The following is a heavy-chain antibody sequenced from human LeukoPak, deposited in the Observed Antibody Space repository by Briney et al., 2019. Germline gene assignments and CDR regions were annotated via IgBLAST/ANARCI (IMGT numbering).Heavy chain of an antibody. CDR2: ISYDGSNK. CDR3: AKDGYTEWLGLYYFDY. V-gene: IGHV3-30*18. CDR1: GFTFSSYG. D-gene: IGHD6-19*01. Sequence: SGGSLRLSCAASGFTFSSYGMHWVRQAPGKGLEWVAVISYDGSNKYYADSVKGRFTISRDNSKNTLFLQMNSLRAEDTAVYYCAKDGYTEWLGLYYFDYWGQGTLVTVSS. J-gene: IGHJ4*02.